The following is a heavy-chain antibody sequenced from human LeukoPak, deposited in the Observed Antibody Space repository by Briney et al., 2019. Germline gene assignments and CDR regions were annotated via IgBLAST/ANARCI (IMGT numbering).Heavy chain of an antibody. Sequence: ASVTVSCKASGYTFTGYYMHWVRQAPGQGLEWMGWINPNSGGTNYAQKFQGRVTMTRDTSISTAYMELSRLRSDDTAVYYCARDIVVVPAAPPWYYYYYMDVWGKGTTVTVSS. CDR1: GYTFTGYY. CDR3: ARDIVVVPAAPPWYYYYYMDV. V-gene: IGHV1-2*02. D-gene: IGHD2-2*01. J-gene: IGHJ6*03. CDR2: INPNSGGT.